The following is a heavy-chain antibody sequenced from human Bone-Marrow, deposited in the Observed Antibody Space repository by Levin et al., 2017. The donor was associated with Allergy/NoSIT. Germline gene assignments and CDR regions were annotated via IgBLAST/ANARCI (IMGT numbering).Heavy chain of an antibody. CDR3: TREPDGMDV. J-gene: IGHJ6*02. CDR1: GFPFSSYS. V-gene: IGHV3-21*06. Sequence: LSLTCEASGFPFSSYSMNWVRQAPGKGLEWVSSITSSSSYIYYADSMKGRFTISRDNAKNSLYLQMNSLRVEDTAVYYCTREPDGMDVWGQGTTVTVSS. CDR2: ITSSSSYI.